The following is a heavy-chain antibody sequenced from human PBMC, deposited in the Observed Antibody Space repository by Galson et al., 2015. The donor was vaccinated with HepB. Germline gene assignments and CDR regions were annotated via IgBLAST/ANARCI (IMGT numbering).Heavy chain of an antibody. J-gene: IGHJ6*02. V-gene: IGHV3-33*08. CDR3: ARDLTAAAGYTYYYGMDV. CDR2: IWYDGSNK. Sequence: SLRLSCAASGFTFSSYGMHWVRQAPGKGLEWVAVIWYDGSNKYYADSVKGRFTISRDNSKNTLYLQMNSLRAEDTAVYYCARDLTAAAGYTYYYGMDVWGQGTTVTVSS. CDR1: GFTFSSYG. D-gene: IGHD6-13*01.